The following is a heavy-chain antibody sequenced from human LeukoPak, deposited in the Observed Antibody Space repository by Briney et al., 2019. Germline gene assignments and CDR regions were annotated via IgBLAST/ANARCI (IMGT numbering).Heavy chain of an antibody. D-gene: IGHD1-26*01. V-gene: IGHV3-7*01. CDR3: VRDTGGSGSYPDY. CDR2: IKQDASEK. CDR1: GFTFSNYW. Sequence: GGSLRLSCAASGFTFSNYWMTWVRQAPGKGLEWVANIKQDASEKYYVDSVKGRFTISRDNAKNSLYLQVNSLRVEDTAVYYCVRDTGGSGSYPDYWGQGTLVTVSS. J-gene: IGHJ4*02.